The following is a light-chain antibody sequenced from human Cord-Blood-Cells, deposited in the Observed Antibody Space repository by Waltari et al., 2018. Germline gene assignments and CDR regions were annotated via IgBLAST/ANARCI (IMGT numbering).Light chain of an antibody. V-gene: IGKV1-39*01. CDR1: QSISNY. J-gene: IGKJ4*01. CDR3: QQSYSTPPT. Sequence: DIQMTQSPSSLSASVGDRVTITCRASQSISNYLNWYQQKPGKAPKLLIYAASSLQSGVPSRFSGSGSGTDFTLTISSLQPEDVAAYYCQQSYSTPPTFGGGTKVEIK. CDR2: AAS.